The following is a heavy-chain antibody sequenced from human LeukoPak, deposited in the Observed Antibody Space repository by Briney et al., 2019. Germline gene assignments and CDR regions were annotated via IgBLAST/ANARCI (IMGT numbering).Heavy chain of an antibody. J-gene: IGHJ4*02. V-gene: IGHV3-11*04. CDR3: AIQMTVTAVVPYFDY. D-gene: IGHD3-22*01. Sequence: PGGSLRLSCAASGFTFSDYYMSWIRQAPGKGLEWITFISSSGTTQYYADSVRGRFTVSRDNAKSSLYLYLNSLRDEDTAVYYCAIQMTVTAVVPYFDYWGQGSQVTVSS. CDR2: ISSSGTTQ. CDR1: GFTFSDYY.